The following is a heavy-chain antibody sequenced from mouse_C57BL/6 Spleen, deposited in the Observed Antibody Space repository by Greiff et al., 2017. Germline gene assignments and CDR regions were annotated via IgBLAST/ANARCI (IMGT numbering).Heavy chain of an antibody. CDR2: INPNNGGT. CDR3: ARYYDSDY. V-gene: IGHV1-26*01. J-gene: IGHJ2*01. D-gene: IGHD2-4*01. Sequence: EVQLQQSGPELVKPGASVKISCKASGYTFTDYYMNWVKQSHGKSLEWIGDINPNNGGTSYNQKFKGKATLTVDKSSSTAYMELRSLTSEDSAVYYCARYYDSDYWGQGTTLTVSS. CDR1: GYTFTDYY.